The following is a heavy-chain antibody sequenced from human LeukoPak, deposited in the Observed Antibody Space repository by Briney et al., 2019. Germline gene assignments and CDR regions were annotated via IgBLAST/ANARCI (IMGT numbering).Heavy chain of an antibody. CDR3: ATRMSGNDAFDI. CDR2: ISSGSTTI. CDR1: GFTFSIYG. Sequence: GGSLRLSCGASGFTFSIYGMNWVRQAPGKGLEWVAYISSGSTTIYYADSVKGRFTISRDNAKNSLYLQMHSLRAEDTAVYYCATRMSGNDAFDIWGQGTMVTVSS. J-gene: IGHJ3*02. D-gene: IGHD4-23*01. V-gene: IGHV3-48*01.